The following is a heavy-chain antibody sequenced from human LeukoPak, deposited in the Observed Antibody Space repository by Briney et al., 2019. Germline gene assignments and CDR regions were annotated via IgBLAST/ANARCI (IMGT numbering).Heavy chain of an antibody. Sequence: GGSLRLSCAASGFTVSSNYMSWVRQAPGKGLEWLSVIYSGGSTYYADSVKGRFTISRDNSKNTVYLQMNSLRAEDTAVYFCARSRGGGSYSRGYYYMDVWGKGTTVTVSS. J-gene: IGHJ6*03. CDR1: GFTVSSNY. V-gene: IGHV3-66*02. CDR3: ARSRGGGSYSRGYYYMDV. CDR2: IYSGGST. D-gene: IGHD1-26*01.